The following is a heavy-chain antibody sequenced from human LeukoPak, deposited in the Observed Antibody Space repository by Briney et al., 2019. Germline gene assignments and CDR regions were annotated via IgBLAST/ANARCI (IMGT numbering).Heavy chain of an antibody. V-gene: IGHV4-59*08. CDR1: SGSITTYY. Sequence: NPSETLSLTCTVSSGSITTYYGSWIRQPPGKGLEWIGYFHYSGSINYNPSLKSRVTISLDTSKNQFSLKLTSVTAADTAVYYCARQRGDFYYDSSGYYHFDSWGQGTLVTVSS. J-gene: IGHJ4*02. CDR3: ARQRGDFYYDSSGYYHFDS. D-gene: IGHD3-22*01. CDR2: FHYSGSI.